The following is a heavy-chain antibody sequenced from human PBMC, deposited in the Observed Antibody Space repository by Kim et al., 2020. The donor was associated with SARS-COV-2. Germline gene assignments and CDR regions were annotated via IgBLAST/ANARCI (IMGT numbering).Heavy chain of an antibody. CDR2: IWYDGSNK. V-gene: IGHV3-33*06. Sequence: GGSLRLSCAASGFTFSSYGMHWVRQAPGKGLEWVAVIWYDGSNKYYADSVKGRFTISRDNSKNTLYLQMNSLRAEDTAVYYCAKGPCGSTSCDGYYYYYYGMDVWGQGTTVTVSS. J-gene: IGHJ6*02. CDR3: AKGPCGSTSCDGYYYYYYGMDV. CDR1: GFTFSSYG. D-gene: IGHD2-2*01.